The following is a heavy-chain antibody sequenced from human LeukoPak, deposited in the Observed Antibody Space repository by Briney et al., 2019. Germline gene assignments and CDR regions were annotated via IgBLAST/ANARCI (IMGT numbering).Heavy chain of an antibody. CDR2: IYWNDDK. Sequence: ESGPTLVKPTQTLTLTCTFSGFSLSTSGVGVGWIRQPPGKALEWLALIYWNDDKRYSPSLKSRLTITKDTSKNQVVLTMTNMDPVDTATYYCAHKPTGTGKHYFDYWGQGTLVTVSS. J-gene: IGHJ4*02. D-gene: IGHD1-1*01. V-gene: IGHV2-5*01. CDR3: AHKPTGTGKHYFDY. CDR1: GFSLSTSGVG.